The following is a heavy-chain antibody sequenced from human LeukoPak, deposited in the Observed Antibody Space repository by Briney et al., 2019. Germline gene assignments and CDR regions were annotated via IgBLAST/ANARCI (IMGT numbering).Heavy chain of an antibody. V-gene: IGHV3-33*01. J-gene: IGHJ4*02. D-gene: IGHD2-2*02. Sequence: PGGSLRLSCTPSGFTFNTYGMHWVRQAPGKGLEWVAVIWYDGVNKYYADSVKGRFTISRDNSNNTLYLQMNSLRAEDTAVYYCAREAYPHCSYSTCHTGYFDHWGQGTLVTVSS. CDR1: GFTFNTYG. CDR2: IWYDGVNK. CDR3: AREAYPHCSYSTCHTGYFDH.